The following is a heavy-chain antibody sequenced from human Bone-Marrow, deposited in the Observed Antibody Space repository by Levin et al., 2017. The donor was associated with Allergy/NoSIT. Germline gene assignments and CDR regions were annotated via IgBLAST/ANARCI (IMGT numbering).Heavy chain of an antibody. CDR3: ARGPFDILTGYYRGNWFDP. D-gene: IGHD3-9*01. CDR1: GGSISSGGYY. V-gene: IGHV4-31*03. J-gene: IGHJ5*02. CDR2: IYYSGST. Sequence: PSETLSLTCTVSGGSISSGGYYWSWIRQHPGKGLEWIGYIYYSGSTYYNPSLKSRVTISVDTSKNQFSLKLSSVTAADTAGYYCARGPFDILTGYYRGNWFDPCGQGTLVPVSS.